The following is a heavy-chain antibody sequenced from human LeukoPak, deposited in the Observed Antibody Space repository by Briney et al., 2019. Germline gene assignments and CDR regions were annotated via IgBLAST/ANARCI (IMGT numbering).Heavy chain of an antibody. V-gene: IGHV3-66*01. CDR3: ARVKVGTTYWFDP. Sequence: GGSLRLSCAASGFTFSSYDMSWVRQPPGKGLEWVSVVYSGGSTYYADSVKGRFTISRDNSKNMVYLQMNSLRVEDTAVYYCARVKVGTTYWFDPWGQGTLVTVSS. CDR2: VYSGGST. CDR1: GFTFSSYD. D-gene: IGHD1-26*01. J-gene: IGHJ5*02.